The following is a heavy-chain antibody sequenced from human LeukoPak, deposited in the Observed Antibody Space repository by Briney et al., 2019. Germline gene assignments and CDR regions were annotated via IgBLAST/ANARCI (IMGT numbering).Heavy chain of an antibody. V-gene: IGHV3-48*02. Sequence: GGSLRLSCAASGFTFSSYSMHWVRQAPGKGLEWVSGISTTSNTIYYADSVKGRFTISRDNAKNSMYLQMSGLGDEDTAVYFCARARYSSSWYLDYWGQGTLVTVSS. CDR2: ISTTSNTI. CDR3: ARARYSSSWYLDY. CDR1: GFTFSSYS. J-gene: IGHJ4*02. D-gene: IGHD6-13*01.